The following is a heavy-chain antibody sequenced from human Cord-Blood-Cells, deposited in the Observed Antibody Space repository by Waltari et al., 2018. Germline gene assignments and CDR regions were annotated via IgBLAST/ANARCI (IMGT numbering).Heavy chain of an antibody. V-gene: IGHV1-69*01. Sequence: QVQLVQSGAEVKKPGSSVKVSCKASGGTFSSYAISWVRQAPGQGLEWMGGIIPIFGTANDAQKFQGRVTITADESTSTAYMELSSLRSEDTAVYYCARSGLSPNRFYYYYMDVWGKGTTVTVSS. CDR2: IIPIFGTA. CDR1: GGTFSSYA. J-gene: IGHJ6*03. CDR3: ARSGLSPNRFYYYYMDV. D-gene: IGHD3-16*02.